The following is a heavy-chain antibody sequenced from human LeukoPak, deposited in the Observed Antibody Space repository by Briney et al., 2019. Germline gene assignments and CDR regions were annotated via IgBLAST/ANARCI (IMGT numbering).Heavy chain of an antibody. V-gene: IGHV4-34*01. CDR2: IYHSGST. J-gene: IGHJ4*02. CDR1: GGSFCGYY. Sequence: SETLSLTCAVYGGSFCGYYWSWMRQPPGKGLEWMVEIYHSGSTNYNPSLKSLVTISVDTSKNQFSLKQSSVTAADTAVYYCARGLVGSEADILTGYYRYFDYWGQGTLVTVSS. CDR3: ARGLVGSEADILTGYYRYFDY. D-gene: IGHD3-9*01.